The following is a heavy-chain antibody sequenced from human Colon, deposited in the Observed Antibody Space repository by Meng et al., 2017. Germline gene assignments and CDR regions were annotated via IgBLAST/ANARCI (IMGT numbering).Heavy chain of an antibody. CDR3: VRSSGWVKTGFDP. CDR2: IGHSGFT. Sequence: QPQLQESGPGLVKPSEALPLTCRVAGGSISTSGYYWGWIRQPPGKGLEWIGSIGHSGFTYYTPSLKSRVTVSIDTSRNQFSLWLTSVTAADTAVYYCVRSSGWVKTGFDPWGQGTLVTVSS. D-gene: IGHD6-19*01. J-gene: IGHJ5*02. CDR1: GGSISTSGYY. V-gene: IGHV4-39*01.